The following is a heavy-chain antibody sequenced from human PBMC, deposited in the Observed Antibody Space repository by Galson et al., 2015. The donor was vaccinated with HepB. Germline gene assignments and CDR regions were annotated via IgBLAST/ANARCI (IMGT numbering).Heavy chain of an antibody. CDR1: GYTFTSYA. V-gene: IGHV1-3*01. CDR3: ARDVSSSIAARYWYFDL. D-gene: IGHD6-6*01. CDR2: INAGNGNT. J-gene: IGHJ2*01. Sequence: SVKVSCKASGYTFTSYAMHWVRQAPGQRLEWMGWINAGNGNTKYSQKFQGRVTITRDTSASTAYMELSSLRSEDTAVYYCARDVSSSIAARYWYFDLWGCGTLVTVSS.